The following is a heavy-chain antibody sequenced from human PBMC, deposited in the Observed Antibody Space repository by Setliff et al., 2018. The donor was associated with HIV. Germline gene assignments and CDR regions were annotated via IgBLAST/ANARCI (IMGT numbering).Heavy chain of an antibody. CDR1: GFSFSAHA. Sequence: GGSLSLSCTASGFSFSAHAMSWVRRAPGKGLEWLSVVLRGGSPTYYADSVKGRFTTSRDDSKNTVYLEMTSLRAEDTAVYFCAKYTRGGSILYYMDVWGKGTTVTVSS. J-gene: IGHJ6*03. CDR2: VLRGGSPT. D-gene: IGHD1-1*01. CDR3: AKYTRGGSILYYMDV. V-gene: IGHV3-23*03.